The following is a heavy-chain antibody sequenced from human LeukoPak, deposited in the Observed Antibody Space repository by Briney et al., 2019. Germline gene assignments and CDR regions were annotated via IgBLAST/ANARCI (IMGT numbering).Heavy chain of an antibody. CDR3: ARDESAGTGLDY. V-gene: IGHV4-34*11. Sequence: SETLSLTCAVYGGSFSGYYWSWIRQPPGKGLEWVGYIYFSGGTTYNPSLNSRVTISVDTSKNQFSLKLSSVTAADTAVYYCARDESAGTGLDYWGQGTLVTVSS. CDR2: IYFSGGT. CDR1: GGSFSGYY. J-gene: IGHJ4*02. D-gene: IGHD6-13*01.